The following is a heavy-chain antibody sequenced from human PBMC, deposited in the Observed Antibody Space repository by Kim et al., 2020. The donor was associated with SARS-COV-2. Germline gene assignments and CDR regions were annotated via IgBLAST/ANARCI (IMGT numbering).Heavy chain of an antibody. V-gene: IGHV1-2*06. CDR1: GYTLTGYY. Sequence: ASVKVSCKASGYTLTGYYIHWVRQAPGQGLEWMGRINANSGGTTYAQKFQGRVTMTRNTSISTANMELTRLSSDDTALYYCATTVLTRGYSTGIDSWVQG. CDR2: INANSGGT. CDR3: ATTVLTRGYSTGIDS. J-gene: IGHJ4*02. D-gene: IGHD6-25*01.